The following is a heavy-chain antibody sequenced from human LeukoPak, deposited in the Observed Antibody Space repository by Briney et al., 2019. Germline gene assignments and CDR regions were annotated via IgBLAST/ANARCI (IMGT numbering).Heavy chain of an antibody. CDR3: ARVAFYCSGGSCHLWFDP. D-gene: IGHD2-15*01. Sequence: SETLSLTCAVSGGSISSSNWWSWVRQPPGKGLEWIGEIYHSGSTNYNPSLKSRVTISVDTSKNQFSLKLSSVTAADTAVYYCARVAFYCSGGSCHLWFDPWGQGTLVTVSS. CDR1: GGSISSSNW. CDR2: IYHSGST. V-gene: IGHV4-4*02. J-gene: IGHJ5*02.